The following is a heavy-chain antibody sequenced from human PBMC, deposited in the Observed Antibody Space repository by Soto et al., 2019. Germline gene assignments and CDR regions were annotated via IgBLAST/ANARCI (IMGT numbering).Heavy chain of an antibody. CDR1: GFTVSSFG. Sequence: PGGSLRLSGSGSGFTVSSFGMHWVRQAPGKGLEHVSTLSSNGIGTYYADSVKGRFTFSRDTSKNTLYLQMSSLRTEDTAVYYCVKDIGQAAVGIRYPYGLDVWGLGTTVTVSS. V-gene: IGHV3-64D*06. CDR2: LSSNGIGT. J-gene: IGHJ6*02. CDR3: VKDIGQAAVGIRYPYGLDV. D-gene: IGHD6-13*01.